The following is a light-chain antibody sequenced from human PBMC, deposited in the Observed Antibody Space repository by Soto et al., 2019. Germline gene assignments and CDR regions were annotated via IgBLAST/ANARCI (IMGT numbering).Light chain of an antibody. CDR1: GSDVVGYDY. Sequence: QSVLTQPSSVCGSPGQSVTISCTGTGSDVVGYDYVSWYQHHPGKAPKVMIYEVTNRPSGVSNRFSGSKSGNTASLTISGLLAEDEADYYCSSYTSSSTDVFGTGTNVTVL. J-gene: IGLJ1*01. V-gene: IGLV2-14*01. CDR3: SSYTSSSTDV. CDR2: EVT.